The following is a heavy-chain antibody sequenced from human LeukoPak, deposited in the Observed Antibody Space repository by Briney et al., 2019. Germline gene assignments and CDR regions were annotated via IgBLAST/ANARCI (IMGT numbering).Heavy chain of an antibody. D-gene: IGHD2-8*01. V-gene: IGHV4-39*01. Sequence: SETLSLTCSVSGGSISTSGYYWGWLRQPPGTGLEWIASMYYSGITYYNPSLKSRVTTSVDTSKNQFSLKLTSVTAADTAVYYCARHWKYCNIGDCHDNWFDPWGQGTLVTVSS. CDR1: GGSISTSGYY. J-gene: IGHJ5*02. CDR2: MYYSGIT. CDR3: ARHWKYCNIGDCHDNWFDP.